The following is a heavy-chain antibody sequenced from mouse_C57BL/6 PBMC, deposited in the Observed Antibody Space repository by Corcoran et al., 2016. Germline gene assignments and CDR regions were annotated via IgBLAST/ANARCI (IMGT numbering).Heavy chain of an antibody. Sequence: EVQLQQSGPELVKPGASVKISCKASGYTFTDYYMNWVKQSHGKSLEWIGDINPNNGGTSYNQKFKGKATLTVDKSSSTAYMELRSLTSEDSAVYYCARGVITTVVALYWYFDVWGTGTTVTVSS. D-gene: IGHD1-1*01. CDR2: INPNNGGT. CDR1: GYTFTDYY. CDR3: ARGVITTVVALYWYFDV. V-gene: IGHV1-26*01. J-gene: IGHJ1*03.